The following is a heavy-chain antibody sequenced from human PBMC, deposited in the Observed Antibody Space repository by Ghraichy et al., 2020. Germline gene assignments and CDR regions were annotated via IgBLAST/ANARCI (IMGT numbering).Heavy chain of an antibody. CDR3: ARHVFCSGGSCPATPETYFDY. Sequence: SETLSLTCTVSGGSISSSSYYWGWIRQPPGKGLEWIGSIYYSGSTYYNPSLKSRVTISVDTSKNQFSLKLSSVTAADTAVYYCARHVFCSGGSCPATPETYFDYWGQGTLVTVSS. CDR1: GGSISSSSYY. J-gene: IGHJ4*02. D-gene: IGHD2-15*01. CDR2: IYYSGST. V-gene: IGHV4-39*01.